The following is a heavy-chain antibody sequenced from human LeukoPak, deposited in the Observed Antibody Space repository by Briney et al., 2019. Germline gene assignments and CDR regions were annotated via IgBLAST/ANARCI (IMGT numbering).Heavy chain of an antibody. CDR3: ARETYCSGGSCYPYYFDY. Sequence: PGGSLRLSFSASGFTFSSYSMTWVRQAPGKGLEWVSYISSSRSTIYYEDSVKVRFTISRDNAKNSLYLQMNSLRAEDTAVYYCARETYCSGGSCYPYYFDYWGQGTLVTVSS. J-gene: IGHJ4*02. D-gene: IGHD2-15*01. V-gene: IGHV3-48*01. CDR1: GFTFSSYS. CDR2: ISSSRSTI.